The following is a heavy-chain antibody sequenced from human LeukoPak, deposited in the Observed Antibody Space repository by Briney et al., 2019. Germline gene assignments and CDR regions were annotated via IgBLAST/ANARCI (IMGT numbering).Heavy chain of an antibody. CDR3: ARHPGGVWGSHRYAQFDF. J-gene: IGHJ4*02. Sequence: SETLSLTCTVSGASISSTRYYWGWIRQPPGKGPEWIGSIYCSWSTHYNPSLKSRLTISVDTSRNQFSLQLPSVPAADTSVYYRARHPGGVWGSHRYAQFDFWGQGTLVTVSS. V-gene: IGHV4-39*01. CDR2: IYCSWST. D-gene: IGHD3-16*02. CDR1: GASISSTRYY.